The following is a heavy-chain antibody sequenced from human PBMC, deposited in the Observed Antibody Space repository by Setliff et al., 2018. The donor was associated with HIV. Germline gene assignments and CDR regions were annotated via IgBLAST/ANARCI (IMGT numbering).Heavy chain of an antibody. CDR1: GGSLSSSSYS. V-gene: IGHV4-39*01. CDR3: ARIQWLVPGGWFDP. D-gene: IGHD6-19*01. Sequence: SETLSLTCTVSGGSLSSSSYSWGWIRQPPGKGLEWITIIYYSGNTYYNPSLKSRITLSVDTSKNQFSLRLTSVTASDTAVYYCARIQWLVPGGWFDPWGQGTLVTV. J-gene: IGHJ5*02. CDR2: IYYSGNT.